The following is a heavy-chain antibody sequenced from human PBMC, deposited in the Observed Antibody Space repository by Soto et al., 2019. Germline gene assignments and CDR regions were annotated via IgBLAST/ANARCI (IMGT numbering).Heavy chain of an antibody. Sequence: ASVKVSCKASGYTFTGYDINWVRQATGQGLEWMGWMNPNSGNTGYAQKFQGRVTMTRNTSISTAYMELSSLRSEDTAMYYCARRYCNSGWAFDYWGQGTLVTV. V-gene: IGHV1-8*01. CDR3: ARRYCNSGWAFDY. J-gene: IGHJ4*02. CDR1: GYTFTGYD. D-gene: IGHD6-19*01. CDR2: MNPNSGNT.